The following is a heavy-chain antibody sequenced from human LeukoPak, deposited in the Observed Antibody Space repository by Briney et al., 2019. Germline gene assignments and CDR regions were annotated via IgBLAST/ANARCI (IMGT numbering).Heavy chain of an antibody. V-gene: IGHV3-23*01. Sequence: GGSLRLSCAASGFTFSSYAMSWVRQAPGKGLEWVSAISGSGGSTYYADSVKGRFTISRDNSKNTLYLQMNSLRAEDTAVYYCAKDREVVPAAMWANWFDPWGQGTLVTVSS. CDR3: AKDREVVPAAMWANWFDP. CDR2: ISGSGGST. CDR1: GFTFSSYA. D-gene: IGHD2-2*01. J-gene: IGHJ5*02.